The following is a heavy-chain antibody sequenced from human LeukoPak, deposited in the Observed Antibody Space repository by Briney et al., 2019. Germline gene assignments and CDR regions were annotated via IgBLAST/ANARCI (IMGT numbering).Heavy chain of an antibody. V-gene: IGHV3-21*01. J-gene: IGHJ4*02. CDR2: ISSSSSYI. D-gene: IGHD3-22*01. CDR3: GREGGVYGSYY. Sequence: PGGSLRLSCAASRFPFSTYALNWVRQAPGKGLEWVSSISSSSSYIYYADSVRGRFTISRDNAKNSLYLQVNSLRAEDTAVYYCGREGGVYGSYYWGQGTLVTVSS. CDR1: RFPFSTYA.